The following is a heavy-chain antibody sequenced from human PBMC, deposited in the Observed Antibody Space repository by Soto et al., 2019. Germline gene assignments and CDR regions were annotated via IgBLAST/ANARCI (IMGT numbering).Heavy chain of an antibody. J-gene: IGHJ4*02. Sequence: QVQLVQSGAEVKKPGSSVKVSCKASVGTFSSYAISWVRQAPGQGLEWMGGIIPIFGTANYAQKFQGRVTITADESTSTASMELSSLRSEDPDVYYCARDFTDIAAANDYWGQGTLVTVSS. CDR1: VGTFSSYA. CDR3: ARDFTDIAAANDY. CDR2: IIPIFGTA. V-gene: IGHV1-69*01. D-gene: IGHD6-13*01.